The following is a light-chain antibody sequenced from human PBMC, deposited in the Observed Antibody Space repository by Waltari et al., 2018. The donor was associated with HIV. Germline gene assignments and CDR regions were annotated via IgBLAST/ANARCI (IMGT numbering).Light chain of an antibody. CDR2: DVN. V-gene: IGLV2-11*01. J-gene: IGLJ1*01. CDR1: SSDVGGYNY. Sequence: QSALTQPRSVSGSPGQSVTISCTGTSSDVGGYNYGSWYQQHPGKAPKLMIYDVNKRPSGVPDRFSGSKSGNTASLTISGLQAEDEADYYCCSYGGSFFYVFGTGTKVTVL. CDR3: CSYGGSFFYV.